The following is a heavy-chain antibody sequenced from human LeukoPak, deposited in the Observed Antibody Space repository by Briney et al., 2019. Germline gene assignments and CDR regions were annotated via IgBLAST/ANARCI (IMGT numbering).Heavy chain of an antibody. Sequence: KPGGSLRLSCAASGFTFSNAWMNWVHQAPGKGLEWVGRIKSKTDGGTTDYAAPVKGRFTISRDDSKNTLYMQMNRLKTEDTAVYYCITDLSRYHYDSSDYYWGQGTLVTVSS. D-gene: IGHD3-22*01. V-gene: IGHV3-15*07. J-gene: IGHJ4*02. CDR3: ITDLSRYHYDSSDYY. CDR2: IKSKTDGGTT. CDR1: GFTFSNAW.